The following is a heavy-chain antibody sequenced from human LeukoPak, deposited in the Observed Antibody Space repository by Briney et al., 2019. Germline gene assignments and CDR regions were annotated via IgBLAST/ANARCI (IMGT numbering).Heavy chain of an antibody. D-gene: IGHD6-13*01. CDR3: ARDGSGWSRDY. Sequence: PGGSLRLSCAASGFTFSTYSMNWVRLAPGKGLEWLSLIGHTGDTVYYADSVRGRFTTSRDNAKNLVYLQMNSLRAEDSAIYYCARDGSGWSRDYWGQGTLVTVSS. CDR1: GFTFSTYS. J-gene: IGHJ4*02. CDR2: IGHTGDTV. V-gene: IGHV3-21*06.